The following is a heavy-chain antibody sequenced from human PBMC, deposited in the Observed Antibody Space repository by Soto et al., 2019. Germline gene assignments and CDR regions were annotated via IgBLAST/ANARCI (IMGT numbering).Heavy chain of an antibody. J-gene: IGHJ4*02. D-gene: IGHD1-26*01. CDR3: ARGGGSPDY. Sequence: PSETLSLTCTVSGGSISSYYWSWIRQPPGKGLEWIGYIYYSGSTNYNPSLKSRVTISVDTSKNQFSLKLSSVTAADTAVYYCARGGGSPDYWGQGTLVTSPQ. V-gene: IGHV4-59*08. CDR2: IYYSGST. CDR1: GGSISSYY.